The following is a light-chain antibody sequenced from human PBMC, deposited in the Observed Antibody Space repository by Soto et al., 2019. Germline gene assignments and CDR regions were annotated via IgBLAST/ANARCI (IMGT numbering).Light chain of an antibody. V-gene: IGLV2-14*03. Sequence: QSALTQPASVSGSPGQSITISCTGTSSDIGDYDYVSWYQQHPGKAPKLMIYDVSDRPSGVSNRFSGSKSGNTASLTISGLQADDEADYYCTSYASTSTWVFGGGTKVTVL. CDR3: TSYASTSTWV. CDR1: SSDIGDYDY. J-gene: IGLJ3*02. CDR2: DVS.